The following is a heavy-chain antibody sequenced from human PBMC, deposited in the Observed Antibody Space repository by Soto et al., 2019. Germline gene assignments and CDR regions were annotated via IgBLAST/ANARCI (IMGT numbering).Heavy chain of an antibody. CDR3: ARVQVEYDSSPRSIDP. Sequence: GAPVKVSCKASGYTLTSYGISWVRQAPGQGLEWMGWISAYNGNTNYAQKLQGRVTMTTDTSTSTAYMELRSLRSDDTAVYYCARVQVEYDSSPRSIDPRGQGTLVTVSS. D-gene: IGHD3-22*01. CDR1: GYTLTSYG. J-gene: IGHJ5*02. CDR2: ISAYNGNT. V-gene: IGHV1-18*01.